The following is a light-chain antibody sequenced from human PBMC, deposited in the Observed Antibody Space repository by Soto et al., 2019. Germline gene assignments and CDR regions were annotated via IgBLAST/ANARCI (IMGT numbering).Light chain of an antibody. CDR3: QQYNSYSSWT. J-gene: IGKJ1*01. Sequence: DIQMTQSPSSVSASLVYRFTITCLASQGISSWLAWYQQKPGKAPKLLIYAASSLQSGVPSRFSGSGSGTEFTLTISSLQTDDIATYYCQQYNSYSSWTFGQGTKVDI. CDR2: AAS. CDR1: QGISSW. V-gene: IGKV1-12*02.